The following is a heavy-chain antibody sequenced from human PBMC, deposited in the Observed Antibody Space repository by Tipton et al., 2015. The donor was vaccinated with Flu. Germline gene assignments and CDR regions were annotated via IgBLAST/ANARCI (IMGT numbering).Heavy chain of an antibody. V-gene: IGHV4-4*07. Sequence: TLSLTCTVSGGSTSSFYWSWIRQPAGKGLEWIGRVYASGSTKYNPSLKSRVTMSVDTSKNEFSLKLSSVTAADTAMYYCARGSGSGTYVIFYFWGQGTLVTVSS. J-gene: IGHJ4*02. D-gene: IGHD3-10*01. CDR2: VYASGST. CDR3: ARGSGSGTYVIFYF. CDR1: GGSTSSFY.